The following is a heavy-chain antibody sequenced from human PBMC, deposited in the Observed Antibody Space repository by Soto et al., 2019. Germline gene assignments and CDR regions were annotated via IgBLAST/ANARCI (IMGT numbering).Heavy chain of an antibody. CDR3: ANAPDYGDMLSLFDY. J-gene: IGHJ4*02. CDR2: ISGSGGST. Sequence: EVQLLESGGGLVQPGGSLRLSCAASGFTFSSYAMSWVRQAPGKGLEWVSAISGSGGSTYYADSVKGRFTISRDNSKNTLYLQMNSLRAEDTAVYYCANAPDYGDMLSLFDYWGQGTLVTVSS. CDR1: GFTFSSYA. V-gene: IGHV3-23*01. D-gene: IGHD4-17*01.